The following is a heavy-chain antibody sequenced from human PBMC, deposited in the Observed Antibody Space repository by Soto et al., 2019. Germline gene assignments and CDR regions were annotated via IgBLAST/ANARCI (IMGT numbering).Heavy chain of an antibody. V-gene: IGHV1-69*06. CDR3: AMPYYDSSGYYLWYFDY. CDR1: GDSFNTFA. D-gene: IGHD3-22*01. CDR2: IIPNFDTP. Sequence: QVQLVQSGAEVKKPGSSVKLSCKASGDSFNTFAVTWVRQAPGQGLEWMGGIIPNFDTPNYAQKFQGRVTIIADKSTSTLYMELSSLRSEDTAVYYCAMPYYDSSGYYLWYFDYWGQGTLVTVSS. J-gene: IGHJ4*02.